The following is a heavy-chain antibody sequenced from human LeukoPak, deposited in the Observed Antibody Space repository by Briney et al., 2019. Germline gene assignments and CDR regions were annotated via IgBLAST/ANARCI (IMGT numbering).Heavy chain of an antibody. Sequence: SETLSLTCAVSGYSISSGYYWGWIRQPPGKGLEWIGSIYHSGSTYYNPSLKSRVTISVDTSKNQFSLKLSSVTAADTAAYYCARPRGSCSGGSCYYYYFDYWGQGTLVTVSS. CDR3: ARPRGSCSGGSCYYYYFDY. CDR2: IYHSGST. D-gene: IGHD2-15*01. CDR1: GYSISSGYY. V-gene: IGHV4-38-2*01. J-gene: IGHJ4*02.